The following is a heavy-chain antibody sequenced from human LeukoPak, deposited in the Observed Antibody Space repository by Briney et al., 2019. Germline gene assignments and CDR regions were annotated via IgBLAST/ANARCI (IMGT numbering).Heavy chain of an antibody. CDR3: ARDSSGSLHGAFDI. J-gene: IGHJ3*02. D-gene: IGHD1-26*01. CDR2: ISGSGGST. CDR1: GFTFSSYA. V-gene: IGHV3-23*01. Sequence: GGSPRLSCAASGFTFSSYAMSWVRQAPGKGLEWVSAISGSGGSTYYADSVKGRFTISRDNSKNTLYLQMNSLRAEDTAVYYCARDSSGSLHGAFDIWGRGTMVTVSS.